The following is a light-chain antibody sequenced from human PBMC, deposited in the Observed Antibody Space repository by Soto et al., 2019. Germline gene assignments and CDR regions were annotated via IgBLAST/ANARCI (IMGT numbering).Light chain of an antibody. Sequence: AIRMTQSPSSLSASTGDRVTITCRASQGISSYLAWYQQKPGKAPKLLIYAASTLQSGVPSRFSGSGSGTDFALTVSSLQPEDFATYYCQKADTFPWTVGQVNTVDSK. CDR2: AAS. CDR1: QGISSY. V-gene: IGKV1-8*01. CDR3: QKADTFPWT. J-gene: IGKJ1*01.